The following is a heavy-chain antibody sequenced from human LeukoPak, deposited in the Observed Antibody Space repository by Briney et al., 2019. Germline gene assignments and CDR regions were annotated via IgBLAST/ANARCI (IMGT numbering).Heavy chain of an antibody. V-gene: IGHV1-8*01. J-gene: IGHJ5*02. CDR1: GYTFISYD. Sequence: GASVKVSCKASGYTFISYDINWVRQATGQGLEWMGWMNPNSGNTGYAQKFQGRVTITRNTSISTAYMELSSLRSEDTAVYYRARETMIRGFDPWGQGTLVTVSS. CDR3: ARETMIRGFDP. D-gene: IGHD3-22*01. CDR2: MNPNSGNT.